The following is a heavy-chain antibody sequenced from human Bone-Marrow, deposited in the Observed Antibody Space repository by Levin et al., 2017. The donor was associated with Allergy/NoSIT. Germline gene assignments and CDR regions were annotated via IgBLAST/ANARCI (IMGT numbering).Heavy chain of an antibody. V-gene: IGHV4-59*01. CDR2: IYYSGST. CDR1: GGSISGYY. D-gene: IGHD7-27*01. J-gene: IGHJ6*02. Sequence: SETLSLTCTVSGGSISGYYWSWIRQPPGKGLEWIAYIYYSGSTKYNPSLKSRVTISVDTSKNQFSLKLNSVTAADTAVYYCARDRTITTTGETYFYGMDVWGQGTTVTVSS. CDR3: ARDRTITTTGETYFYGMDV.